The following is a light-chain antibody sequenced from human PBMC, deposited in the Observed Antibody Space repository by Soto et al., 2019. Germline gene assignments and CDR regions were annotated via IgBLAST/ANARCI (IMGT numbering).Light chain of an antibody. CDR3: HQYNNWPIT. J-gene: IGKJ5*01. CDR1: QSVSSN. Sequence: EIVMTQSPATLSVSPGERATLSCRASQSVSSNLAWYQQKPGQAPRLLIYGASTRATGIPARFSGSGSGTELTLTISSLQSEDFAVYYCHQYNNWPITFGQGTRLEIK. V-gene: IGKV3-15*01. CDR2: GAS.